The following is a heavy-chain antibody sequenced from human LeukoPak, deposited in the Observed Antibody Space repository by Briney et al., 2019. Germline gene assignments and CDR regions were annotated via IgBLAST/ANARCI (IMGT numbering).Heavy chain of an antibody. CDR3: ARVQVPAAIWFDP. D-gene: IGHD2-2*01. CDR2: IYYSGST. J-gene: IGHJ5*02. CDR1: GGSISSSSYY. V-gene: IGHV4-39*01. Sequence: SETLSLTCTVSGGSISSSSYYWGWIRQPPGKGLEWIGSIYYSGSTYYNPSLKSRVTISVDTSKNQFSLKLSSVTAADTAVYYCARVQVPAAIWFDPWGQGTLVTVSS.